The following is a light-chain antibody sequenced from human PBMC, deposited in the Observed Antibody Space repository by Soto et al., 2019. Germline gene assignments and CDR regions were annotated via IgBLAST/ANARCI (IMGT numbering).Light chain of an antibody. CDR3: QQYNDWYT. J-gene: IGKJ2*01. CDR2: GAS. V-gene: IGKV3-15*01. Sequence: EIVLTQSPATLSVSPGERATLSCRASQSVNRNLAWYQQKPGQAPRLLIYGASTRATGFPARFSSSGSETEFTLTISSLQSEDFAVYYCQQYNDWYTFGQGTKLEIK. CDR1: QSVNRN.